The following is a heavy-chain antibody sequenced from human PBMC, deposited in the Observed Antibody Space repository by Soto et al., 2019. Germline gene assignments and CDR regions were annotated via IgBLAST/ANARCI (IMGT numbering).Heavy chain of an antibody. V-gene: IGHV3-15*07. CDR1: GFTFSNAW. Sequence: GGSLRLSCAASGFTFSNAWMNWVRQAPGKGLEWVGRIKSKTDGGTTDYAAPVKGRFTISRDDSKNTLYLQMNSLKTEDTAVYYCTTRTNLLPNAFDIWGRGTMVTVSS. D-gene: IGHD1-1*01. CDR2: IKSKTDGGTT. CDR3: TTRTNLLPNAFDI. J-gene: IGHJ3*02.